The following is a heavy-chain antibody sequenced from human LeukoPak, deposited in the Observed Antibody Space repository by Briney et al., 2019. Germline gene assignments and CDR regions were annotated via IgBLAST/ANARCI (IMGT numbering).Heavy chain of an antibody. J-gene: IGHJ4*02. Sequence: ASVKVSCKASGGTFSSYAISWVRQAPGQGLEWMGWINPNSGGTNYAQRFQGRVTMTRDTSISTAYMELSRLRSDDTAVYYCASHYCSSTSCLQEPFDYWGQGTLVTVSS. CDR3: ASHYCSSTSCLQEPFDY. CDR2: INPNSGGT. CDR1: GGTFSSYA. D-gene: IGHD2-2*01. V-gene: IGHV1-2*02.